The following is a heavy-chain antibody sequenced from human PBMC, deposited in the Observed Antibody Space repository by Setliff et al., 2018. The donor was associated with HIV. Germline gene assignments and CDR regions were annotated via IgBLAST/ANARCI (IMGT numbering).Heavy chain of an antibody. Sequence: PGESLKISCVTSGFTFTSHSMNWVRLRPGKGLEWVSYISSSGSTIYYADSVKGRFTISRDNAKNSLYLQMNSLRADDTAVYYCARAYEIADHYDYWGQGTLVTVSS. D-gene: IGHD6-13*01. V-gene: IGHV3-48*04. J-gene: IGHJ4*02. CDR3: ARAYEIADHYDY. CDR2: ISSSGSTI. CDR1: GFTFTSHS.